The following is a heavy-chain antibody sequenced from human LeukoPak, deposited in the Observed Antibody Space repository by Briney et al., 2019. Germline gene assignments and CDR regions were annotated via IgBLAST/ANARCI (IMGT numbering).Heavy chain of an antibody. J-gene: IGHJ4*02. Sequence: GGSLRLSCAASGFTFSSHWMHWVRQAPGKGLVWVSRINSDGSSTAYADSVKGRFTISRDNAKNSLYLQMNSLRAEDTAVYYCARDRASYNPFDYWGQGTLVTVSS. D-gene: IGHD5-24*01. CDR2: INSDGSST. V-gene: IGHV3-74*01. CDR1: GFTFSSHW. CDR3: ARDRASYNPFDY.